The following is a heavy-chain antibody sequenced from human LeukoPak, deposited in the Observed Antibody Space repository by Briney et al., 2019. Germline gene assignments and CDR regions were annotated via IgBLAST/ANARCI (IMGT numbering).Heavy chain of an antibody. D-gene: IGHD2-15*01. V-gene: IGHV4-59*08. CDR1: GGSISSYY. CDR2: IYSSGST. J-gene: IGHJ4*02. Sequence: SETLSLTYTVSGGSISSYYWSWIRQPPGKGLEWIGYIYSSGSTNYNPSLKSRVTISIDTSKNQFSLKLSSVTAADTAVFYCARHVPYCSGGSCYFPLFDYWGQGTLVTVSS. CDR3: ARHVPYCSGGSCYFPLFDY.